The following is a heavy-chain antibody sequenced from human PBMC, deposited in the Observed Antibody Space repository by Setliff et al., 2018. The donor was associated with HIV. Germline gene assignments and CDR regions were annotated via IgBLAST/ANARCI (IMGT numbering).Heavy chain of an antibody. CDR1: GGSMTGYY. J-gene: IGHJ1*01. Sequence: SETLSLTCTVSGGSMTGYYWTWIRQPPGKGLEWVGNIYQNGKTHYNPSLNSRVTMKINTSRRQFSLTVSSVTGADMAVYYCARDSNAPYFQHWGQGTLVTVSS. D-gene: IGHD1-1*01. V-gene: IGHV4-59*01. CDR3: ARDSNAPYFQH. CDR2: IYQNGKT.